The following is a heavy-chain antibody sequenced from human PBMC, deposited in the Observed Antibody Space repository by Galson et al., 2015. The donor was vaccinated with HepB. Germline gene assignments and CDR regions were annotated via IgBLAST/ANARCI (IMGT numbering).Heavy chain of an antibody. Sequence: SLRLSCAASGFTFSNAWMSWVRQAPGKGLEWVGRIKSKTDGGTTDYAAPVKGRFTISRDDSKNTLYLQMNSLKTEDTAVYYCTTLGYCSSTSCYTGGPYYYYGMDVWGQGTTVTVSS. CDR2: IKSKTDGGTT. CDR1: GFTFSNAW. CDR3: TTLGYCSSTSCYTGGPYYYYGMDV. D-gene: IGHD2-2*02. V-gene: IGHV3-15*01. J-gene: IGHJ6*02.